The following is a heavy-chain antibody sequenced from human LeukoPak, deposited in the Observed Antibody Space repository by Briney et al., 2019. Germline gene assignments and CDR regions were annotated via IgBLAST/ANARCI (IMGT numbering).Heavy chain of an antibody. CDR3: ARDLAVVVVSAFDI. J-gene: IGHJ3*02. CDR1: GFTFSSYS. D-gene: IGHD3-22*01. Sequence: GGSLRLSCAASGFTFSSYSMNWVRQAPGKGLEWVSYISSSSSTIYYADSVKGRFTISRDSAKNSLYLQMNSLRAEDTAVYYCARDLAVVVVSAFDIWGQGTMVTVSS. CDR2: ISSSSSTI. V-gene: IGHV3-48*04.